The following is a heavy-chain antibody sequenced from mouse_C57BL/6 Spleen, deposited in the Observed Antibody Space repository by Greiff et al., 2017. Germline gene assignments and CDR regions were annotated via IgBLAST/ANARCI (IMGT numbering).Heavy chain of an antibody. J-gene: IGHJ4*01. Sequence: QVQLQQPGAELVKPGASVKMSCKASGYTFTSYWITWVKQRPGQGLEWIGDIYPGSGSTNYNEKFKSKATLTVDTSASTAYMQLSSLTSEDAAFLFCARVGFYYAMYYWGPGTSVTFSS. CDR2: IYPGSGST. D-gene: IGHD4-1*01. CDR3: ARVGFYYAMYY. CDR1: GYTFTSYW. V-gene: IGHV1-55*01.